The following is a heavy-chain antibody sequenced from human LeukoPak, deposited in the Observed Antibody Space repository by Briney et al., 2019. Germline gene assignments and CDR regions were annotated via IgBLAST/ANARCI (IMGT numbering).Heavy chain of an antibody. V-gene: IGHV4-39*07. J-gene: IGHJ5*02. CDR3: SREGYSCPNWFDT. CDR2: IYYNGDT. CDR1: GGSISSSRSY. Sequence: KAWETLSLTCSVSGGSISSSRSYWGWIRQTPGKGLEWVGSIYYNGDTYYNPSFKSRVSMSVDTAKNQISLILTSVTAADTAVYYCSREGYSCPNWFDTWGQGTLVTVSS. D-gene: IGHD4-11*01.